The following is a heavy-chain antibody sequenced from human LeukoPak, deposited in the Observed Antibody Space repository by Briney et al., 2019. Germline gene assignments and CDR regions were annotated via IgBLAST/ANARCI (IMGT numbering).Heavy chain of an antibody. J-gene: IGHJ3*02. CDR3: AKSISSGWIDAFDI. CDR1: GFTFSSYG. CDR2: ISYDGSNK. V-gene: IGHV3-30*18. D-gene: IGHD6-19*01. Sequence: GGSLRLSCAASGFTFSSYGMHWVRQAPGKGLEWVAVISYDGSNKYYADSVKGRFTISRDNSKNTLYLQMNSLRAEDTAVYYCAKSISSGWIDAFDIWGQGTMVTVSS.